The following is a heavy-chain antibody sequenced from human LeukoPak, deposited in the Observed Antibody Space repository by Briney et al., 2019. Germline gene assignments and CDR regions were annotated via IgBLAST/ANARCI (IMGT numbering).Heavy chain of an antibody. CDR2: IYTSGST. CDR1: GGSISSGSYY. Sequence: PSETLSLTCTVSGGSISSGSYYWSWIRQPAGKGLEWIGRIYTSGSTNYNPSLKSRVTISVDTSKNQFSLKLSSVTAADTAVYYCASQITISSPSYYYMDVWGKGTTVTVSS. CDR3: ASQITISSPSYYYMDV. J-gene: IGHJ6*03. V-gene: IGHV4-61*02. D-gene: IGHD3-3*01.